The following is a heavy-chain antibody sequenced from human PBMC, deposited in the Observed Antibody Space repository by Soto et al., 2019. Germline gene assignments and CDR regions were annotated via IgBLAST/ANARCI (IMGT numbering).Heavy chain of an antibody. CDR3: ARATPAGSADF. D-gene: IGHD2-2*01. Sequence: ASETLSLTCTVSGGSNIRDGYYWSWIRQQPGKGLEWIAYISYSGSSYSNPSLKSRVTISADTSKNQFSLRLTSVTAADTAVYFCARATPAGSADFWGQGTLVTVSS. CDR2: ISYSGSS. J-gene: IGHJ4*02. CDR1: GGSNIRDGYY. V-gene: IGHV4-31*03.